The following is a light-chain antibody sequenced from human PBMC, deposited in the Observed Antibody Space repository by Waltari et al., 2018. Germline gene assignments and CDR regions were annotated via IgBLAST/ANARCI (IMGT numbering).Light chain of an antibody. V-gene: IGKV3-11*01. CDR2: EAS. CDR3: QQGT. Sequence: EIVLTQSPATLSLSPGERATLSCRASQSVMTYLAWYQQRPGQSPRLRSYEASNRAPGIPARLSGSGSGTDFTLTISSLEPEDSAVYYCQQGTFGPGTKVDI. J-gene: IGKJ3*01. CDR1: QSVMTY.